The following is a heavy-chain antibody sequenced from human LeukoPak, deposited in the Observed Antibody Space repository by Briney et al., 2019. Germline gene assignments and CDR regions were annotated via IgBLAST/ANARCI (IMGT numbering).Heavy chain of an antibody. D-gene: IGHD1-26*01. CDR2: ISYDGSNK. J-gene: IGHJ4*02. Sequence: GGSLRLSCAASGFTFSSYWMSWVRQAPGKGLEWVAVISYDGSNKYYADSVKGRFTISRDNSKNTLYLQMNSLRAEDTAVYYCAREGYSGSYYEGYFDYWGQGTLVTVSS. CDR1: GFTFSSYW. CDR3: AREGYSGSYYEGYFDY. V-gene: IGHV3-30*03.